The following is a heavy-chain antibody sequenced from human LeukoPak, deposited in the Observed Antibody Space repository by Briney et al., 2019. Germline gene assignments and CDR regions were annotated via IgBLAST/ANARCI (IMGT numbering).Heavy chain of an antibody. Sequence: ASVKVSCKASGGTFSSYAISWVRQAPGQGLEWMGWISTYNGNTNYEQKFQGRVTMTTDTSTSTAYMELRSLRSDDTAVYYCARGGTHFDYWGQGTLVTVSS. V-gene: IGHV1-18*01. CDR3: ARGGTHFDY. D-gene: IGHD1-1*01. J-gene: IGHJ4*02. CDR1: GGTFSSYA. CDR2: ISTYNGNT.